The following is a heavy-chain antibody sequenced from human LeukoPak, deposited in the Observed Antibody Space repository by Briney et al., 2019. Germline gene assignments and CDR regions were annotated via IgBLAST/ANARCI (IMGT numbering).Heavy chain of an antibody. CDR2: MNPNSGST. CDR1: GYTFTSYD. D-gene: IGHD2-15*01. Sequence: GASVKVSCKASGYTFTSYDINWVRQATGQGLEWMGWMNPNSGSTGYAQKFQGRVTMTRNTSISTAYMELSSLRSEDTAVYYCARGFRDCSGGSCQKRKFDYWGQGTLVTVSS. CDR3: ARGFRDCSGGSCQKRKFDY. V-gene: IGHV1-8*01. J-gene: IGHJ4*02.